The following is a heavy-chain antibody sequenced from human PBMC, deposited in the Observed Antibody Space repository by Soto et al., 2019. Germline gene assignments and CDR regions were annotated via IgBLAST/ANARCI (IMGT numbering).Heavy chain of an antibody. CDR3: ARADIVATIADY. V-gene: IGHV1-8*01. J-gene: IGHJ4*02. D-gene: IGHD5-12*01. CDR2: MNPNSGNT. Sequence: ASVKVSCKASGYTFTSYDINWVRQATGQGLEWMGWMNPNSGNTGYAQKFQGRVTMTRNTSISTAYMELSSLRSEDTAVYYCARADIVATIADYWCQGTLVTVSS. CDR1: GYTFTSYD.